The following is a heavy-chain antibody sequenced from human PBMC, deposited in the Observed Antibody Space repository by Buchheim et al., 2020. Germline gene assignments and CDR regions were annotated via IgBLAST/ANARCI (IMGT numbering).Heavy chain of an antibody. Sequence: QVQLVESGGGVVQPGRSLRLSCAASGFTFSSYGMHWVRHAPGKGLEWVAVLWYDGSNIYYADSVKGRFPISRDNSKNTLYLQMNSLRAEDTAVYYCARMVYGSGSYYFDYWGKGTL. J-gene: IGHJ4*02. CDR1: GFTFSSYG. D-gene: IGHD3-10*01. CDR2: LWYDGSNI. V-gene: IGHV3-33*08. CDR3: ARMVYGSGSYYFDY.